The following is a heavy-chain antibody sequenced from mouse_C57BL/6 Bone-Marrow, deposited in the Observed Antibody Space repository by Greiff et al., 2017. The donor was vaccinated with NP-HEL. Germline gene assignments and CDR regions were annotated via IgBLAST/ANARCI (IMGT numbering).Heavy chain of an antibody. CDR2: INPGSGGT. Sequence: VQLQESGAELVRPGTSVKVSCKASGYAFTNYLIEWVKQRPGQGLEWIGVINPGSGGTNYNEKFKGKATLTADKSSSTAYMQLSSLTSEDSAVYFCAREGGNFYMDYWGQGTSVTVSS. V-gene: IGHV1-54*01. CDR3: AREGGNFYMDY. CDR1: GYAFTNYL. D-gene: IGHD2-1*01. J-gene: IGHJ4*01.